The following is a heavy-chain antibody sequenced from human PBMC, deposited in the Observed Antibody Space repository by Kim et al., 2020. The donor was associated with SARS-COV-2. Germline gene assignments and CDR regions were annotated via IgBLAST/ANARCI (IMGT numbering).Heavy chain of an antibody. Sequence: GGSLRLSCAASGFSFSSYVMSWVRQAPGKGLEWVSTISGSAGSINYADSVKGRFTISRDNSKNTLYLLMNSLGADDTAAYYCARSLDGSGWNHFDSWGQGSLVTVSS. J-gene: IGHJ4*02. D-gene: IGHD6-19*01. V-gene: IGHV3-23*01. CDR1: GFSFSSYV. CDR3: ARSLDGSGWNHFDS. CDR2: ISGSAGSI.